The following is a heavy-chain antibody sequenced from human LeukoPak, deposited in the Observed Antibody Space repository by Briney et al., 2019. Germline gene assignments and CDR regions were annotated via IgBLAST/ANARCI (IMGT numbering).Heavy chain of an antibody. CDR3: AGYSSGWSREGAFDI. J-gene: IGHJ3*02. CDR1: GFTFSSYS. D-gene: IGHD6-19*01. CDR2: ISSSSSYI. Sequence: GGSLRLSCAASGFTFSSYSMNWVRQAPGKGLEWVSSISSSSSYIYYADSVKGRFTISRDNAKNSLYLQMNSLRAEDTAVYYCAGYSSGWSREGAFDIWGQGTMVTVSS. V-gene: IGHV3-21*01.